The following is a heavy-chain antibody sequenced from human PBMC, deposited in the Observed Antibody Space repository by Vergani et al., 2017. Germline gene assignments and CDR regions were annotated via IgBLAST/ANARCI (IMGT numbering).Heavy chain of an antibody. J-gene: IGHJ6*02. Sequence: QVQLVQSGAEVKKPGSSVKVSCKASGGTFSSYAISWVRQAPGQGLEWMGIINPSGGSTSYAQKFQGRVTMTRDTSTSTVYMELSSLRSEDTAVYYCARIFSSWGGMDVWGQGTTVTVSS. V-gene: IGHV1-46*01. D-gene: IGHD6-13*01. CDR1: GGTFSSYA. CDR2: INPSGGST. CDR3: ARIFSSWGGMDV.